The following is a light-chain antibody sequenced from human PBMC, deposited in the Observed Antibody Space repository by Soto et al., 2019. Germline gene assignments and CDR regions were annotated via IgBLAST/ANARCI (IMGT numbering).Light chain of an antibody. CDR3: HHYGSSLWT. J-gene: IGKJ1*01. V-gene: IGKV3-20*01. CDR1: QSVSSSD. CDR2: GAS. Sequence: DIVLTQSPGTLSLSPGERATLSRRASQSVSSSDLAWYQQKPGQGPRLLIYGASSRATGIPDRFSGSGSGTDFPLTISRLEPEDFVVYYCHHYGSSLWTFGQGTKVEIK.